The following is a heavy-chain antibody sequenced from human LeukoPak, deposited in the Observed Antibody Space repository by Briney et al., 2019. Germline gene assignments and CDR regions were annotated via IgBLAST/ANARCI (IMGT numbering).Heavy chain of an antibody. J-gene: IGHJ4*02. Sequence: GGSLRLSCAASGFTFSSYAMSWVRQVPGKGLKWVSVISGSGDNTYYADSVKGRFTISRDNSKNMLYLQMNSLRAEDTAVYYCAKWKYSNSGIDDYWGQGALVTVSS. CDR2: ISGSGDNT. D-gene: IGHD6-6*01. V-gene: IGHV3-23*01. CDR1: GFTFSSYA. CDR3: AKWKYSNSGIDDY.